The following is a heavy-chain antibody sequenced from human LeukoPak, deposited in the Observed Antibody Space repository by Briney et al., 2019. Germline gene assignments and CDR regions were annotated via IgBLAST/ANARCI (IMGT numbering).Heavy chain of an antibody. D-gene: IGHD3-10*01. CDR2: INPSGGST. Sequence: VSVKVSCKASGYTFTSYYMHWVRQAPGQGLEWMGIINPSGGSTSYAQKFQGRVTMTRDTSTSTVYMELSSLRSEDTAVYYCARARDYYGSGSLGFDPWGQGTLVTVSS. CDR1: GYTFTSYY. J-gene: IGHJ5*02. CDR3: ARARDYYGSGSLGFDP. V-gene: IGHV1-46*01.